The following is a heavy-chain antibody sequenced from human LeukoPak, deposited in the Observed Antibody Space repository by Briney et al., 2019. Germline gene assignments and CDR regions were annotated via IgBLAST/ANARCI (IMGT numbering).Heavy chain of an antibody. Sequence: PGGSLRLSCAASGFTFSSYGMHWVRQAPGKGLEWVAVIWYDGSNKYYADSVKGRFTISRDNSKNTLYLQMNSLRAEDTAVYYCAREHGEYNWNLFDYWGQGTLVTVSS. V-gene: IGHV3-33*01. CDR2: IWYDGSNK. CDR3: AREHGEYNWNLFDY. CDR1: GFTFSSYG. J-gene: IGHJ4*02. D-gene: IGHD1-20*01.